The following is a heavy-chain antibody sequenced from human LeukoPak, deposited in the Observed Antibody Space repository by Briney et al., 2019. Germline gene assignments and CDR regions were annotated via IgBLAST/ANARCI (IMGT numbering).Heavy chain of an antibody. J-gene: IGHJ6*02. CDR3: ARDRGFGESYGMDV. CDR2: INHSGST. CDR1: GGSFSGYY. V-gene: IGHV4-34*09. D-gene: IGHD3-10*01. Sequence: SETLSLTCAVYGGSFSGYYWSWIRQPPGKGLEWIGEINHSGSTNYNPSLKSRVTISVDTSKNQFSLKLSSVTAADTAVYYCARDRGFGESYGMDVWGQGTTVTVSS.